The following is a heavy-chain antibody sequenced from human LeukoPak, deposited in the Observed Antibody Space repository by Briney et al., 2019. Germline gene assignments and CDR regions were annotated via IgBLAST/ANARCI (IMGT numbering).Heavy chain of an antibody. CDR1: GGSFRGYY. V-gene: IGHV4-39*01. J-gene: IGHJ4*02. CDR2: ISYGGST. Sequence: SETLSLTCAVYGGSFRGYYWAWIRQPPGRGLEWIGSISYGGSTYYSPSLESRVTISVDTSKNQFSLRLSSVTAADTAVYYCAGQALWFFDHWGQGTLVTVSS. D-gene: IGHD2-21*01. CDR3: AGQALWFFDH.